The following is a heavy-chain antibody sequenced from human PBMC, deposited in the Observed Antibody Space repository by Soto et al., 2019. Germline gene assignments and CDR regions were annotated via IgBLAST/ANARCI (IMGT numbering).Heavy chain of an antibody. D-gene: IGHD2-15*01. CDR3: AKRRGAGGHFDY. J-gene: IGHJ4*02. Sequence: WVSLRLSCAASGFTFSSYAMGWVRQGPGKGLEWVAVVSIGGSTHYADSVRGRFTISRDNSKNTLSLQMNSLTAEDTAVYFCAKRRGAGGHFDYWGQGALVTVSS. CDR2: VSIGGST. CDR1: GFTFSSYA. V-gene: IGHV3-23*01.